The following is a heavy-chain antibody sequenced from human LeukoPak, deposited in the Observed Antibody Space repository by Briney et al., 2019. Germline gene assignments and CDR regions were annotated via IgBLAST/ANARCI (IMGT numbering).Heavy chain of an antibody. CDR2: ISYDGSNK. CDR1: GFTFSSYG. CDR3: AKSPTRTLTYFDS. J-gene: IGHJ4*02. Sequence: GGSLRLSCAASGFTFSSYGMHWVRQAPGKGLEWVAIISYDGSNKYYADSVKGRFTISRDNSKNTLYLQMNSLTPGDSAIYYCAKSPTRTLTYFDSWGQGTLVTVS. V-gene: IGHV3-30*18.